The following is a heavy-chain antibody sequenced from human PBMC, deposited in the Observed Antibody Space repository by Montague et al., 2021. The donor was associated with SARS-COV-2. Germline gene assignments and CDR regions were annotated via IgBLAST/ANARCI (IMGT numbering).Heavy chain of an antibody. V-gene: IGHV6-1*01. CDR3: ARWIVNSRYSGS. CDR1: GDSVSRIGVG. CDR2: TYYTSKWNN. D-gene: IGHD3-10*01. J-gene: IGHJ5*01. Sequence: CAISGDSVSRIGVGWNWIRQSPSRGLEWLGSTYYTSKWNNDYTISVKSRISISPDTSKNQFSLQLKSVTPEDTAVYYCARWIVNSRYSGSWGQGILVTVSS.